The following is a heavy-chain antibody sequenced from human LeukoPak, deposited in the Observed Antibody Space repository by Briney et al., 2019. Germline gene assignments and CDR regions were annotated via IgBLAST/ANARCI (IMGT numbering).Heavy chain of an antibody. V-gene: IGHV4-34*01. D-gene: IGHD6-19*01. J-gene: IGHJ1*01. CDR1: GGSFSGYY. CDR2: INHSGST. CDR3: ARAQWLVLYFQH. Sequence: SETLSLTCAVYGGSFSGYYWSWIRQPPGKGLEWIGEINHSGSTNYNPSHKSRVTISVDTSKNQFSLKLSSVTAADAAVYYCARAQWLVLYFQHWGQGTLVTASS.